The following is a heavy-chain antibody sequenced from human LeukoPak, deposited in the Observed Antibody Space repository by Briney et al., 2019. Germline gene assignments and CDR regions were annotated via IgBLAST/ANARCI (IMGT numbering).Heavy chain of an antibody. Sequence: ASVKVSCKASGYTFTAYYMHWVRQAPGQGLEWMGRINPNSGDTNYAQKFQGRVTLTRDTSISTAYMELSRLRSDDTAVYYCASGLELVYWGQGTLVTVSS. CDR2: INPNSGDT. CDR1: GYTFTAYY. CDR3: ASGLELVY. V-gene: IGHV1-2*06. J-gene: IGHJ4*02.